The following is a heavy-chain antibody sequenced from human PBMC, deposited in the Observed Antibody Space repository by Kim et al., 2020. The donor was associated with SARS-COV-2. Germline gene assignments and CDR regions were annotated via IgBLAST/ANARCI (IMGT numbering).Heavy chain of an antibody. CDR2: ISWNSGSI. D-gene: IGHD2-2*02. Sequence: GGSLRLSCAASGFTFDDYAMHWVRQAPGKGLEWVSGISWNSGSIGYADSVKGRFTISRDNAKNSLYLQMNSLRAEDTALYYCAKERSILGYCSSTSCYRVRYWYFDLWGRGTLVTVSS. V-gene: IGHV3-9*01. J-gene: IGHJ2*01. CDR3: AKERSILGYCSSTSCYRVRYWYFDL. CDR1: GFTFDDYA.